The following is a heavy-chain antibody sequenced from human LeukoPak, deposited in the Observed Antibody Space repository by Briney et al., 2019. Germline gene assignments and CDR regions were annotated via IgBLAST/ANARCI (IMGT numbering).Heavy chain of an antibody. CDR2: ISGSGGST. CDR3: AKGSQGSGVYYGMDV. CDR1: GFTFSSYA. V-gene: IGHV3-23*01. D-gene: IGHD6-19*01. J-gene: IGHJ6*02. Sequence: GGSLRLSCAASGFTFSSYAMSWVRQAPGKGLEWVSAISGSGGSTYYADSVKGRFTISRDNSKNTLYLQMNGLRAEDTAVYYCAKGSQGSGVYYGMDVWGQGTTVTVSS.